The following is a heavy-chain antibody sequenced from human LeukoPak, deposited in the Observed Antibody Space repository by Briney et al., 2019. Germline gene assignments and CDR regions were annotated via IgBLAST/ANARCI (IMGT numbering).Heavy chain of an antibody. D-gene: IGHD6-13*01. CDR3: ARGTAAAKIDY. CDR1: GFTFSSHS. J-gene: IGHJ4*02. Sequence: GGSLRLSCAASGFTFSSHSMNWVRQAPGKGLEWVSNISGSGSGGSTYYADSVKGRFTISRDNSKNTLYLQMNSLRAGDTAVYYCARGTAAAKIDYWGQGTLVTVSS. V-gene: IGHV3-23*01. CDR2: ISGSGSGGST.